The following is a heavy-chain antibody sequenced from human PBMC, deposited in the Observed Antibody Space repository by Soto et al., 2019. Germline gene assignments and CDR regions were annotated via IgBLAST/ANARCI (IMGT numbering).Heavy chain of an antibody. CDR3: ARISRYCSGGDCHA. CDR2: ISYDGSNT. CDR1: GVSFNSYD. D-gene: IGHD2-15*01. V-gene: IGHV3-30*03. J-gene: IGHJ5*02. Sequence: SLRLSWGGSGVSFNSYDMHWVRQAPGKGPEWVAIISYDGSNTYYSDSVRGRFTISRDNSKDTLYLQMHSLRSEDTAIYYCARISRYCSGGDCHAWGQGTQVTVSS.